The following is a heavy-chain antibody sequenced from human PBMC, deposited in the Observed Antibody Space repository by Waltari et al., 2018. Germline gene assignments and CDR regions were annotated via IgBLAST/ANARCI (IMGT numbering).Heavy chain of an antibody. V-gene: IGHV4-4*07. D-gene: IGHD6-13*01. CDR2: IYTSGST. CDR3: ARDGIAAAGGDYYYMDV. Sequence: QVQLQESGPGLVKPSETLSLTCTVPGGSISSYYWSWIRQPAGKGLEWIVRIYTSGSTNYNPSLKSRVTMSVDTSKNQFSLKLSSVTAADTAVYYCARDGIAAAGGDYYYMDVWGKGTTVTVSS. J-gene: IGHJ6*03. CDR1: GGSISSYY.